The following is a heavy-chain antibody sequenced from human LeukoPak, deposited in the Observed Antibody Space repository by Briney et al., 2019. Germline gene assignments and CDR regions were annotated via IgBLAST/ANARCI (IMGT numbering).Heavy chain of an antibody. CDR3: ARGALYRSSTSCSLDY. CDR1: GFTVSSNY. D-gene: IGHD2-2*01. J-gene: IGHJ4*02. V-gene: IGHV3-53*01. CDR2: IYSGGST. Sequence: GGSLRLSCAASGFTVSSNYMSWVRQAPGKGLEWVSVIYSGGSTYYADSVKGRFTISRDNSKNTLYLQMNSLRAEDTAVYYCARGALYRSSTSCSLDYWGQGTLVTVSS.